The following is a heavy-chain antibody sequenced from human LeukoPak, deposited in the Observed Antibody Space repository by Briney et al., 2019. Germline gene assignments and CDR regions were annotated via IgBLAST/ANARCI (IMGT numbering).Heavy chain of an antibody. CDR2: ISAYNGNT. CDR3: ARDRGPLLLSAFDI. D-gene: IGHD2/OR15-2a*01. V-gene: IGHV1-18*01. CDR1: GYTFTSYG. Sequence: ASVKVSCKASGYTFTSYGISWVRQAPGQGLEWMGWISAYNGNTNYAQKLQGRVTMTTDTSTSTAYMELRSLRSDDTAVYYCARDRGPLLLSAFDIWGQGTMVTVSS. J-gene: IGHJ3*02.